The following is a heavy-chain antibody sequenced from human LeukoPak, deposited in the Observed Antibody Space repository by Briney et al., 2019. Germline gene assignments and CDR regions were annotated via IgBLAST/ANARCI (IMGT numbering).Heavy chain of an antibody. J-gene: IGHJ3*02. CDR2: ISGGGGST. V-gene: IGHV3-23*01. CDR1: GFTFSSYA. Sequence: GGSLRLSCAASGFTFSSYAMSWVRQAPGKGLEWVSAISGGGGSTYYADSVKGRFTISRDSSKNTLYLQMNSLRAEDTAVYYCAKDRYYASGSSYGNAFDIWGQGTMVTVSS. D-gene: IGHD3-10*01. CDR3: AKDRYYASGSSYGNAFDI.